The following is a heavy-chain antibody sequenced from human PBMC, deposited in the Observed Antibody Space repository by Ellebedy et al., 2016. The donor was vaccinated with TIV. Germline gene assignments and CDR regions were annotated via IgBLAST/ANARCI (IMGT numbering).Heavy chain of an antibody. D-gene: IGHD3-22*01. J-gene: IGHJ4*02. CDR3: AKDALIALLDY. CDR2: ISDSGSST. Sequence: GESLKISCVVSGLPFNNYAMAWVRQAPGKGLEWVSTISDSGSSTYYADSVKGRFTISRDNSKNTLHLQMNSLRAEDTAVYYCAKDALIALLDYWGQGTLVTVSS. CDR1: GLPFNNYA. V-gene: IGHV3-23*01.